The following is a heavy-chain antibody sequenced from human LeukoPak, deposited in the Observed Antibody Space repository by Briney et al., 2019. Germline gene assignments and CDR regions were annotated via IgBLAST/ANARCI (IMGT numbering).Heavy chain of an antibody. Sequence: SSETLSLTCAVYGGSFSGYYWSWIRQPPGKGLEWIGEINHSGSTNYNPSLKSRVTISVDTSKNQFSLKLSSVTAADTAVYYCARGLYSSSWLARVYFDYWGQGTLVTVSS. J-gene: IGHJ4*02. CDR3: ARGLYSSSWLARVYFDY. V-gene: IGHV4-34*01. CDR2: INHSGST. D-gene: IGHD6-13*01. CDR1: GGSFSGYY.